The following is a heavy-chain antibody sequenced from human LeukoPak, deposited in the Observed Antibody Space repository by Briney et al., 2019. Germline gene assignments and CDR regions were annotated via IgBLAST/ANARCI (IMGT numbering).Heavy chain of an antibody. CDR1: GFTVSSNY. D-gene: IGHD5-18*01. V-gene: IGHV3-53*01. CDR2: IYSGGST. J-gene: IGHJ6*02. CDR3: ARGGYGDYYGMDV. Sequence: GGSPRLSCAASGFTVSSNYMSWVRQAPGKGLEWVSVIYSGGSTYYADSVKGRFTISRDNSKNTLYLQMNSLRAEDTAVYYCARGGYGDYYGMDVWGQGTTVTVSS.